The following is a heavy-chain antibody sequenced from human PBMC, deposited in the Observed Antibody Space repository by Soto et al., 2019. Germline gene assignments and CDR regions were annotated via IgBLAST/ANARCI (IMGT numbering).Heavy chain of an antibody. CDR2: ISSNGGST. V-gene: IGHV3-64*01. CDR3: ARSAVAGFNWFDP. CDR1: GFTFSSYA. Sequence: GGSLRLSCAASGFTFSSYAMHWVRQAPGKGLEYVSAISSNGGSTYYANSVKGRFTISRDNSKNTLYLQMGSLRAEDMAVYYCARSAVAGFNWFDPWGQGTLVTVSS. J-gene: IGHJ5*02. D-gene: IGHD6-19*01.